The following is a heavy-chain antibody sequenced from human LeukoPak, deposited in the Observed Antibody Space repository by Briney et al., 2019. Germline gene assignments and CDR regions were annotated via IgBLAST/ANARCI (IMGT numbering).Heavy chain of an antibody. J-gene: IGHJ6*02. CDR3: TRHVVDV. CDR2: IRSKTSNYAT. Sequence: PGGSLRLSCSASGFTFRSYAMHWVRQAAGKGPEWVGRIRSKTSNYATAYAASVKGRFTISRDDSKNTAYLQMNSLKTEDTAVYYCTRHVVDVWGQGTTVTVSS. V-gene: IGHV3-73*01. CDR1: GFTFRSYA.